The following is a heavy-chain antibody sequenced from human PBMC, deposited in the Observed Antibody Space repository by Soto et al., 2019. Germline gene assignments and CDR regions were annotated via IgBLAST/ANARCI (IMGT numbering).Heavy chain of an antibody. D-gene: IGHD2-21*02. V-gene: IGHV4-59*01. CDR3: ASSCGGDCYSNYYYGMDV. Sequence: SETLSLTCTVSGGSISSYYWSWIRQPPGKGLEWIGYIYYSGSTNYNPSLKSRVTISVDTSKNQFSLKLSSVTAADTGVYYCASSCGGDCYSNYYYGMDVWGQGTTVTVSS. J-gene: IGHJ6*02. CDR2: IYYSGST. CDR1: GGSISSYY.